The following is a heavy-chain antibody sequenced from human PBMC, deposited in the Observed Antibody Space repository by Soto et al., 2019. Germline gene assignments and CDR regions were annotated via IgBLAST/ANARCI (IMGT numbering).Heavy chain of an antibody. D-gene: IGHD1-20*01. CDR3: ASDNWNDFPSRFDY. J-gene: IGHJ4*02. Sequence: GGSMRLCSGAAGVTFGSYGVHWVRQAPGKGLEWVAVIWYDGSNKYYADSVKGRFTISRDNSKNTLYLQMNSLRAEDTAVYYCASDNWNDFPSRFDYWGQGTLVTVSS. V-gene: IGHV3-33*01. CDR1: GVTFGSYG. CDR2: IWYDGSNK.